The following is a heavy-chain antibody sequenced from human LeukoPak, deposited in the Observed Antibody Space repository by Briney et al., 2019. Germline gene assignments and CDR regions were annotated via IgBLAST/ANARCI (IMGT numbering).Heavy chain of an antibody. CDR3: ASSLAPEGFDY. Sequence: SETLSLTCTVSGGSISSYYWSWIRQPAGKGLEWIGRIYTSGSTNYNPSLKSRVTISVDTSKNQFSLKLSSVTAADTAVYYCASSLAPEGFDYWGQGTLVTVSS. CDR1: GGSISSYY. D-gene: IGHD1-14*01. J-gene: IGHJ4*02. CDR2: IYTSGST. V-gene: IGHV4-4*07.